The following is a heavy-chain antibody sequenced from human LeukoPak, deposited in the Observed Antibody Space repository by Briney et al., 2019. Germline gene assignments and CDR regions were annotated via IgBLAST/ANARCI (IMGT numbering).Heavy chain of an antibody. J-gene: IGHJ4*02. CDR3: ARYEDSANKVDY. CDR1: GFTFSDHY. V-gene: IGHV3-11*01. CDR2: ITVSGETS. Sequence: GGSLRLSCEASGFTFSDHYMSWLRQAPGKGLEWPSHITVSGETSYNAGSVKGRFTISRDNGKSTLYLQMNSLRVEDTAVYYCARYEDSANKVDYWGQGTLVTVSS. D-gene: IGHD2-15*01.